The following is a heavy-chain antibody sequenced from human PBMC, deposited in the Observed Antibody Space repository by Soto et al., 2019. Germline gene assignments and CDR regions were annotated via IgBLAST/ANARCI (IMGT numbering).Heavy chain of an antibody. CDR1: GYTFTSYD. CDR3: ARTLYGDNVDY. CDR2: MNPNSGNT. J-gene: IGHJ4*02. D-gene: IGHD4-17*01. V-gene: IGHV1-8*01. Sequence: QVQLVQAGAEVKKPGASVKVSCKASGYTFTSYDINWVRQATGQGLEGMEWMNPNSGNTGYAQKFHGRVTMTRNTSMSTDYMALSRLRSEDTSVYYCARTLYGDNVDYWGQGTLVTVSS.